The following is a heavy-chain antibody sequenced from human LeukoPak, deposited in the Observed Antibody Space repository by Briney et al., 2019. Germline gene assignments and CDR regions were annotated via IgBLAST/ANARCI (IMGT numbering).Heavy chain of an antibody. V-gene: IGHV3-49*04. CDR2: IRSEAYGGTT. J-gene: IGHJ4*02. CDR1: GFTFGDYA. Sequence: GGSLRLSCTASGFTFGDYAMSWVRQAPGKGLEWVGFIRSEAYGGTTEYAASVKGRFTISRDDSKSIAYLQMNSLKTEDTAVYYCTRETGYYDSSGYYSLDFDYWGQGTLVTVSS. D-gene: IGHD3-22*01. CDR3: TRETGYYDSSGYYSLDFDY.